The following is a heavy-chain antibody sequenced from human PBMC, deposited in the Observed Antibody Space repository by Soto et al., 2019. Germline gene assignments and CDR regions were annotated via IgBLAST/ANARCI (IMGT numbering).Heavy chain of an antibody. CDR2: ISGSGGST. J-gene: IGHJ4*02. D-gene: IGHD4-17*01. CDR3: AKVGGIGTMTTVTGDFDY. Sequence: GGSLRLSCAASGFTFSSYAMSWVRQAPGKGLEWVSAISGSGGSTYYADSVKGRFTISRDNSKNTLYLQMNSLRAEDTAVYYCAKVGGIGTMTTVTGDFDYWGQGTLGTVSS. CDR1: GFTFSSYA. V-gene: IGHV3-23*01.